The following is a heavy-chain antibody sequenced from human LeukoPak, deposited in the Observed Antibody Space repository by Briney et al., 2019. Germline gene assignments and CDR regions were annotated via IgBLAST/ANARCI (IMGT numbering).Heavy chain of an antibody. V-gene: IGHV4-34*01. CDR1: GGSFSGYY. CDR2: IIHSGST. D-gene: IGHD2-15*01. J-gene: IGHJ4*02. CDR3: ARGNLPIVVVVAATRWFDY. Sequence: MPSETLSLTCAVYGGSFSGYYWSWIRQPPGKGLEWIGEIIHSGSTNYNPSLKSRVTISVDTSKNQFSLKLSSVTAADTAVYYCARGNLPIVVVVAATRWFDYWGQGTLVTVSS.